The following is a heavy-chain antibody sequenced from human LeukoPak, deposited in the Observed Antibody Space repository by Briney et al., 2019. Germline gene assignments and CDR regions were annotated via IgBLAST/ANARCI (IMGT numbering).Heavy chain of an antibody. Sequence: PSETLSLTCTASGYSISSSSYYWGWIRQPPGRGLEWIGSIFYSGRTYYNPSLKSRVTISVDTSKNQFSLKLSSVIAADTAVYYCVRVEYSRQVDYWGQGTLVTVSS. V-gene: IGHV4-39*07. CDR3: VRVEYSRQVDY. D-gene: IGHD6-6*01. CDR1: GYSISSSSYY. CDR2: IFYSGRT. J-gene: IGHJ4*02.